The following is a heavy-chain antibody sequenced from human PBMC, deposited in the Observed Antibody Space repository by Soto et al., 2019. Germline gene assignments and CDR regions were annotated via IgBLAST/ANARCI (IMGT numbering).Heavy chain of an antibody. CDR2: ISGSGGST. CDR3: AKGVWYSSSSAVLLFYR. V-gene: IGHV3-23*01. Sequence: PGGSLRLSCAASGFTFSSYAMSWVRQAPGKGLEWVSAISGSGGSTYYADSVKGRFTISRDNSKNTLYLQMNSLRAEDTAVYFCAKGVWYSSSSAVLLFYRWGWGTLLPVSS. J-gene: IGHJ5*02. D-gene: IGHD6-6*01. CDR1: GFTFSSYA.